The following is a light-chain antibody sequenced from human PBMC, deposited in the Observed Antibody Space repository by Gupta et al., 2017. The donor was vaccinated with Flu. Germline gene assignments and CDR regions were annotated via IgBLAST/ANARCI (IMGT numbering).Light chain of an antibody. CDR2: GAS. Sequence: ATLSVSPGERATLSCRASQSVSSKLDWYQQKPGQAPRLLIYGASTRDTGIPARFSGSGSGTEFTLTISSRQSEDFAVYYCQQYNDWFLYTFGQGTKLEIK. J-gene: IGKJ2*01. V-gene: IGKV3-15*01. CDR1: QSVSSK. CDR3: QQYNDWFLYT.